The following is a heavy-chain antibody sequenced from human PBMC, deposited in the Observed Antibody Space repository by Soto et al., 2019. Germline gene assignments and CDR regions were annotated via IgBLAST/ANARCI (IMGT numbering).Heavy chain of an antibody. CDR3: ARDRDSSSWYKDWFDP. V-gene: IGHV1-3*01. Sequence: ASVKASCKASGYTFTSYAMHWVRQAPGQRLEWMGWINAGNGNTKYSQKFQGRVTITRDTSASTAYMELSSLRSEDTAVYYCARDRDSSSWYKDWFDPWGQGTLVT. D-gene: IGHD6-13*01. CDR2: INAGNGNT. CDR1: GYTFTSYA. J-gene: IGHJ5*02.